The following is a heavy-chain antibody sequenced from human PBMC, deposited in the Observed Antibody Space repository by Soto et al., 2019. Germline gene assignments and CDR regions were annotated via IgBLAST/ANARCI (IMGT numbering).Heavy chain of an antibody. CDR1: GFTFSSYW. CDR3: AREIATTGEYYFDY. D-gene: IGHD6-13*01. CDR2: INRDGSSI. V-gene: IGHV3-74*01. J-gene: IGHJ4*02. Sequence: EVQLVESGGGLVQPGGSPRLSCAASGFTFSSYWMHWVRQAPGKGLVWVSRINRDGSSINYADSARGRVTISRDNAKNTLYLQVNGLRAEDTAVYYCAREIATTGEYYFDYWGQGILVTVSS.